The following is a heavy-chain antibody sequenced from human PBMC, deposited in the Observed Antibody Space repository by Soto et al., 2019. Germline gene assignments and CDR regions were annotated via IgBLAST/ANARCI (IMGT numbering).Heavy chain of an antibody. D-gene: IGHD5-12*01. J-gene: IGHJ2*01. Sequence: QVQLVQSGAEVKKPGSSVKVSCKASGGTFSSYTISWVRQAPGQGLEWMGRIIPILGIANYAQKFQGRVTITAAKSTSTAYMELRSLRSEDTAVYYCAILTPNDYAYFDLWGRGTLVTVSS. CDR2: IIPILGIA. CDR1: GGTFSSYT. V-gene: IGHV1-69*02. CDR3: AILTPNDYAYFDL.